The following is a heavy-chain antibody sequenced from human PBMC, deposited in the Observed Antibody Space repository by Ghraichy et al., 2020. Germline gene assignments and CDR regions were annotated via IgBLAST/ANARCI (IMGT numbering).Heavy chain of an antibody. Sequence: SQTLSLTCAVYGGSFSGYYWSWIRQPPGKGLEWIGEINHSGSTNYNPSLKSRVTISVDTSKNQFSLKLSSVTAADTAVYYCARGPPLRYFDWLLCSFDYWGQGTLVTVSS. D-gene: IGHD3-9*01. V-gene: IGHV4-34*01. CDR2: INHSGST. CDR1: GGSFSGYY. J-gene: IGHJ4*02. CDR3: ARGPPLRYFDWLLCSFDY.